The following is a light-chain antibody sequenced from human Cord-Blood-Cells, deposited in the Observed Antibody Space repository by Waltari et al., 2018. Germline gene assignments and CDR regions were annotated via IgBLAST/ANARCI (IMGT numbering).Light chain of an antibody. CDR3: SSYTSSSTFYV. CDR2: EVS. CDR1: SSDVGGYNY. V-gene: IGLV2-14*01. J-gene: IGLJ1*01. Sequence: QSALTQPASVSGSPGKSITISCTGTSSDVGGYNYVSWYQKNPGKAPKLMIYEVSNRPSGVSNRFSGAKSGNTASLTISGLQAEDEADYYCSSYTSSSTFYVFGTGTKVTVL.